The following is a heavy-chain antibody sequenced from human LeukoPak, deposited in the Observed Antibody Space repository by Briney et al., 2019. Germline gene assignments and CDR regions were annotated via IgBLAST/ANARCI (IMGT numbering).Heavy chain of an antibody. CDR2: IYYSGST. CDR1: GGSMSSYY. Sequence: SETLSPTGPVSGGSMSSYYWSWIRQPPGKGLGWIGYIYYSGSTKYTPSLKSPDTISVDTTKNQFSLRLSSVTPADTAVYYCARNGEVADLLDYWGQGILVTVSS. CDR3: ARNGEVADLLDY. D-gene: IGHD6-19*01. J-gene: IGHJ4*02. V-gene: IGHV4-59*01.